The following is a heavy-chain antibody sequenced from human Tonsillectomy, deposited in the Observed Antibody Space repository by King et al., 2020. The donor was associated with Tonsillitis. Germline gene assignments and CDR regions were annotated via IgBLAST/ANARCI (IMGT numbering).Heavy chain of an antibody. J-gene: IGHJ6*04. CDR1: GFTFDDYA. V-gene: IGHV3-43*02. D-gene: IGHD3-3*01. CDR2: ISGDGGST. CDR3: AKDNDFWSGPPMDV. Sequence: EVQLVESGGGVVQPGGSLRLSCAASGFTFDDYAMHWVRQAPGKGLEWVSLISGDGGSTYYADSVKGRFTISRDNSKNSLYLQMNSLRTEDTALYYCAKDNDFWSGPPMDVWGKGTTVTVSS.